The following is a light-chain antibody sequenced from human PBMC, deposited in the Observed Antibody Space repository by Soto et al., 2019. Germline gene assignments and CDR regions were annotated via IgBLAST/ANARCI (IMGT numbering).Light chain of an antibody. V-gene: IGKV3-20*01. CDR1: QSVSGNY. Sequence: ETVMTQSPGTLSLSPGERATLSCRDSQSVSGNYLAWYQQKPGQAPRLLMYGASSRASGIPARFSGSGSGTDLTITISSLQPEDFETYYCQQLNSYPWTFGQGTKVDIK. J-gene: IGKJ1*01. CDR3: QQLNSYPWT. CDR2: GAS.